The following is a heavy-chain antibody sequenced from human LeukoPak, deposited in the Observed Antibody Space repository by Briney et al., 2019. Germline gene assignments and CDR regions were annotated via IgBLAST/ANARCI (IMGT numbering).Heavy chain of an antibody. CDR3: AREHYGDYWDY. CDR2: INHSGST. CDR1: GGSFSGYY. Sequence: SETLSLTCAVYGGSFSGYYWSWIRQPPGKGLEWIGEINHSGSTNYNPSLKSRVTISVDTSKNQFSLKLSSVTAADTAVYYCAREHYGDYWDYWGQGTLVTVSS. J-gene: IGHJ4*02. V-gene: IGHV4-34*01. D-gene: IGHD4-17*01.